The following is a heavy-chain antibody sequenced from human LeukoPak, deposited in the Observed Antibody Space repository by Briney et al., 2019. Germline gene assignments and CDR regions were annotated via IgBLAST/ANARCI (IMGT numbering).Heavy chain of an antibody. V-gene: IGHV4-39*07. CDR2: INHSGST. Sequence: SETLSLTCTVSGGSISSSSYYWGWIRQPPGKGLEWTGEINHSGSTNYNPSLKSRVTISVDTSKNQFSLKLSSVTAADTAVYYCARAPTYGDYWYFDLWGRGTLVTVSS. J-gene: IGHJ2*01. CDR1: GGSISSSSYY. CDR3: ARAPTYGDYWYFDL. D-gene: IGHD4-17*01.